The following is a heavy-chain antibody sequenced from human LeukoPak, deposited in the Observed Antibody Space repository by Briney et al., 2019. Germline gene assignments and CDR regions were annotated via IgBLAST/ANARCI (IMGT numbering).Heavy chain of an antibody. D-gene: IGHD5-12*01. Sequence: PSETLSLTCAVYGGSFSGYYWGWIRQPPGKGLEWIGEINHSGSTNYNPSLKSRVTISVDTSKNQFSLKLSSVTAADTAVYYCARGRRGYGGYGGGLDAFGIWGQGTMVTVSS. J-gene: IGHJ3*02. CDR1: GGSFSGYY. V-gene: IGHV4-34*01. CDR3: ARGRRGYGGYGGGLDAFGI. CDR2: INHSGST.